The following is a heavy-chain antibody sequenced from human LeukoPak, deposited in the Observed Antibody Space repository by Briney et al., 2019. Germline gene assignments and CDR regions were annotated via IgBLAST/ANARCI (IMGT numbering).Heavy chain of an antibody. CDR3: ARLPILLRYFDWLSPRNAFDI. Sequence: SETLSLTCTVSGGSISSYYWSWIRQPPGKGLEWIGEINHSGSTNYNPSLKSRVTISVDKSKNQFSLKLSSVTAADTAVYYCARLPILLRYFDWLSPRNAFDIWGQGTMVTVSS. CDR1: GGSISSYY. CDR2: INHSGST. J-gene: IGHJ3*02. V-gene: IGHV4-34*01. D-gene: IGHD3-9*01.